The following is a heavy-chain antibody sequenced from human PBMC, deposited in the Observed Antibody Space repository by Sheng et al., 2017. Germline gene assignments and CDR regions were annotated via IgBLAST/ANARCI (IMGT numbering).Heavy chain of an antibody. J-gene: IGHJ4*02. CDR2: IKCDNGGT. D-gene: IGHD1-7*01. CDR1: GYIFTGYY. V-gene: IGHV1-2*02. Sequence: QVQLVQSGAEVKKPGASVKVSCKASGYIFTGYYMHWVRQAPGQGLEWMGWIKCDNGGTNYAQKFQGRVTMSRDTSSSTTYMELTRLRSDDTAVYYCARDWELGYWGQGTLVSVSS. CDR3: ARDWELGY.